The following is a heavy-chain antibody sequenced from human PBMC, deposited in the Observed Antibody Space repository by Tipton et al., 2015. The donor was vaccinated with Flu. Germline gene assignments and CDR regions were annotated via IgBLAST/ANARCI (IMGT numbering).Heavy chain of an antibody. D-gene: IGHD6-19*01. J-gene: IGHJ4*02. V-gene: IGHV3-53*01. CDR2: IYNDGTT. Sequence: VQLVQSGGGLIQPGGSLTLSCAASGFIVSKNFMSWVRQAPGKGLEWVSIIYNDGTTHYADSVKGRFTISRDNSRNTLFLQMNSLRAEDTALYYCAKVIPEYVAGLDYWGQGTLVTVSS. CDR1: GFIVSKNF. CDR3: AKVIPEYVAGLDY.